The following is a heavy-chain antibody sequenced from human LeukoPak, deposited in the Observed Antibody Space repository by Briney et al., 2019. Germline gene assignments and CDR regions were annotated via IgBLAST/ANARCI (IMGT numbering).Heavy chain of an antibody. J-gene: IGHJ4*02. Sequence: GRSLRLSCAASGFTFSSYSMNWVRQAPGKGLEWVSSISSSSSYIYYADSVKGRFTISTDNAKNSLYLQMNSLRAEDTAVYYCARDRWELQYYFDYWGQGTLVTVSS. CDR3: ARDRWELQYYFDY. D-gene: IGHD1-26*01. CDR2: ISSSSSYI. CDR1: GFTFSSYS. V-gene: IGHV3-21*01.